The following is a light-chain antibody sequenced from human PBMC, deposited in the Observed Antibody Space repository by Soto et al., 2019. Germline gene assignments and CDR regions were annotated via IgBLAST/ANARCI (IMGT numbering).Light chain of an antibody. CDR3: QQANSLPIS. CDR1: QTISSW. V-gene: IGKV1-12*01. J-gene: IGKJ5*01. CDR2: GAS. Sequence: DIQMTQSPSTLSGSLGDRVTITCRASQTISSWLAWYQQKPGKAPKLLIYGASSLQSGVPSRFSGSGSGTDFTLTISNLQPEDFATYYCQQANSLPISFGQGTRLEI.